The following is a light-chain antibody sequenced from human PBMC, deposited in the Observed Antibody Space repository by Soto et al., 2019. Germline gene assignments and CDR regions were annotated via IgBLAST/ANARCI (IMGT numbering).Light chain of an antibody. CDR2: DAS. V-gene: IGKV3-15*01. J-gene: IGKJ1*01. Sequence: EIRIKQSPAALSVSKGERATRCCMASQSISSNLAWYQQKPGQAPSLLIYDASTRPTGIPARFSGSGSGTEFTHTISSLQPEDFAVYYCQQYNNWPGTFGQGTKVDIK. CDR1: QSISSN. CDR3: QQYNNWPGT.